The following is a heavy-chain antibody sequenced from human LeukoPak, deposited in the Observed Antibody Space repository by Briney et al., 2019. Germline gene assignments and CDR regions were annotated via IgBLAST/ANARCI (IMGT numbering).Heavy chain of an antibody. CDR3: AKGCLGGGNCFFFQH. D-gene: IGHD2-15*01. Sequence: GGSLRLSCAASGFTVSSNYMSWARQAPGKGLEWVADISSDGATQYYADSVKGRFTISRDNSKNTLNLQMNSLRPGDTAVYYCAKGCLGGGNCFFFQHWGQGTLVTVSS. V-gene: IGHV3-30*18. J-gene: IGHJ1*01. CDR1: GFTVSSNY. CDR2: ISSDGATQ.